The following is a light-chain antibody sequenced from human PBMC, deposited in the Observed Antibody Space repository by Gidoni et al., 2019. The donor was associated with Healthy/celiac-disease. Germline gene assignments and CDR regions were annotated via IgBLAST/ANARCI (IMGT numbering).Light chain of an antibody. V-gene: IGKV3-20*01. CDR2: GAS. J-gene: IGKJ5*01. Sequence: EIVLTQSPGTLSLSPGERANLSCRASQSVSSSYLAWYQQKPGQAPRLLFYGASSRATGIPDRFSGRGSGTDFTLTISILEPDDFAVYYCQQYGSSPITFGQGTRLEIK. CDR1: QSVSSSY. CDR3: QQYGSSPIT.